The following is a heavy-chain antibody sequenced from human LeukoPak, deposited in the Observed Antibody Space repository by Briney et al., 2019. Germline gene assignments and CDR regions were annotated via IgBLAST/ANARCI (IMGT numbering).Heavy chain of an antibody. Sequence: SVKVSCKASGGTFSSYAISWVRQAPGQGLEWMGRIIPILGIANYAQKFQGRVTITADKSTSTAYMELSSLRSEDTAVHYCASVEMATLLDYWGQGTLVTVSS. CDR2: IIPILGIA. CDR1: GGTFSSYA. J-gene: IGHJ4*02. V-gene: IGHV1-69*04. D-gene: IGHD5-24*01. CDR3: ASVEMATLLDY.